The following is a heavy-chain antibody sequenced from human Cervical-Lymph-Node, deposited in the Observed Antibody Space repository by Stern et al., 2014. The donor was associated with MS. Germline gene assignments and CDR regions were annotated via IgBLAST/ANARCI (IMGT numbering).Heavy chain of an antibody. Sequence: VQLVESGGGVVQPGRSLRLSCAASGFTFSSYGMHWVRPAPGKGLEWGAVISYDGSNKYYADSVKVRFTISRDNSKNTLYLQMNSLRAEDTAVYYCAKDRGSGWSFDYWGQGTLVTVSS. D-gene: IGHD6-19*01. CDR2: ISYDGSNK. CDR3: AKDRGSGWSFDY. J-gene: IGHJ4*02. CDR1: GFTFSSYG. V-gene: IGHV3-30*18.